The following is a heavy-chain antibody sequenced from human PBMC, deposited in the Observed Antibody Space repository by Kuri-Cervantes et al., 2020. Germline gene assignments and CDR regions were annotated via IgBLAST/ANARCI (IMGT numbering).Heavy chain of an antibody. Sequence: ASVKVSCKAAGHTFIVYSLYWVRQAPGQGLEWMGWISAYNGNTNYAQKLQGRVTMTTDTSTSTAYMELRSLRSDDTAVYYCARVRSYYYDSSGYLWFDPWGQGTLVTVSS. V-gene: IGHV1-18*04. CDR3: ARVRSYYYDSSGYLWFDP. D-gene: IGHD3-22*01. CDR2: ISAYNGNT. J-gene: IGHJ5*02. CDR1: GHTFIVYS.